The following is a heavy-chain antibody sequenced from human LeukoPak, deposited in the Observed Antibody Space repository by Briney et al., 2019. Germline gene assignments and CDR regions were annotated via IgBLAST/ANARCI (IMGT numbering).Heavy chain of an antibody. V-gene: IGHV3-53*01. CDR1: GYTVGNNY. Sequence: GGSLRLSCAASGYTVGNNYMSWVRQAPGKGLEWVSLIYSAGSTYYADSVRGRFTISRDNSKNTLNLQMNSLGAEDTAIYYCANDKGRISVAAPKDALDIWGQGTMVTVSS. D-gene: IGHD6-6*01. J-gene: IGHJ3*02. CDR2: IYSAGST. CDR3: ANDKGRISVAAPKDALDI.